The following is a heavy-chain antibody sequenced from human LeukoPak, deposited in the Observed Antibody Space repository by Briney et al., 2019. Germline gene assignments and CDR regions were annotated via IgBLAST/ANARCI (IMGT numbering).Heavy chain of an antibody. V-gene: IGHV3-33*06. D-gene: IGHD2-21*01. J-gene: IGHJ4*02. CDR1: GFTFSSCG. CDR2: IWYDGSNK. Sequence: GGSLRLSCAASGFTFSSCGMHWVRQAPGKGLEWVAVIWYDGSNKYYADSVKGRFTISRDNSKNTLYLQMNSLRAEDTAVYYCAKEFNRGLPDYWGQGTLVTVPS. CDR3: AKEFNRGLPDY.